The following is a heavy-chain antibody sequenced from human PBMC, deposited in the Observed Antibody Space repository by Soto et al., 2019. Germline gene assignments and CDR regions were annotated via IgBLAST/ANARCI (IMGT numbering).Heavy chain of an antibody. CDR2: ISAYNGNT. CDR1: GYTFTSYG. J-gene: IGHJ6*02. D-gene: IGHD6-19*01. Sequence: QVQLVQSGAEVKKPGASVKVSCKASGYTFTSYGISWVRQAPGQGLEWMGWISAYNGNTNYAQKLQGRVTRTTDTSTSTAYMELRSLRSDDTAVYYCARDQPLRVAGTVDYYYGMDVWGQGTTVTVSS. V-gene: IGHV1-18*01. CDR3: ARDQPLRVAGTVDYYYGMDV.